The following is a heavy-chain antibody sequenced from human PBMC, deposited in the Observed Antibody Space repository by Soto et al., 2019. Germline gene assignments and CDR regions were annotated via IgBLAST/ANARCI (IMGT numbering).Heavy chain of an antibody. CDR2: IYYSGST. CDR3: ARNPRVYDILTGYYKGGMDV. CDR1: GGSISSYY. D-gene: IGHD3-9*01. V-gene: IGHV4-59*01. J-gene: IGHJ6*02. Sequence: QVQLQESGPGLVKPSETLSLTCTVSGGSISSYYWSWIRQPPGKGLEWIGYIYYSGSTNYNPSLKSRVTISVDTSKNQFSLKLSSVTAADTAVYYCARNPRVYDILTGYYKGGMDVWGQGTTVTVSS.